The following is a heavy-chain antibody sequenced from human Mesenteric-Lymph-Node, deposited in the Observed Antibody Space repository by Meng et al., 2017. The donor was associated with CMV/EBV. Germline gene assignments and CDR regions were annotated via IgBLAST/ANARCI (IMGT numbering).Heavy chain of an antibody. D-gene: IGHD4-11*01. CDR1: GFTFSSYG. CDR3: ARLATVTTSFDY. CDR2: IWYDGSKK. Sequence: LTRAASGFTFSSYGMHWVRQAPGKGLEWVAVIWYDGSKKYYADSVKGRFTISRDNSKNTLYLQMNSPRAEDTAVYYCARLATVTTSFDYWGQGTLVTVSS. V-gene: IGHV3-33*01. J-gene: IGHJ4*02.